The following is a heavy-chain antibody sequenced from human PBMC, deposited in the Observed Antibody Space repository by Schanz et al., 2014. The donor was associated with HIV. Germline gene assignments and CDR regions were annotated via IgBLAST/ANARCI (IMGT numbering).Heavy chain of an antibody. CDR1: GFTFKNYG. Sequence: EMQLVESGGGLVQPGGSLRLSCAASGFTFKNYGMSWVRQAPGKGLEWVSTIGGTNTHYAESVEGRFTVSRDNSKDTLFLQMNSLRVDDTAVYYCAKRGPAAWDYFDSWGQGTLVTVSS. J-gene: IGHJ4*02. CDR3: AKRGPAAWDYFDS. CDR2: IGGTNT. D-gene: IGHD6-13*01. V-gene: IGHV3-23*04.